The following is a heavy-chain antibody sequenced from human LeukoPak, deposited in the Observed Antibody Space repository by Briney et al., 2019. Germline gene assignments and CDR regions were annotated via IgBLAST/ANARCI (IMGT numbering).Heavy chain of an antibody. D-gene: IGHD1-26*01. Sequence: GGSLRLSCAASGFTFSSYSMNWVRQAPGKGREWVGRTRNEANIYTTKYAASVKGRFTISRDDSKNSLYLQMNSLKTEDTAVYYCASPVGATTVRAFDIWGQGTMVTVSS. CDR2: TRNEANIYTT. CDR1: GFTFSSYS. CDR3: ASPVGATTVRAFDI. V-gene: IGHV3-72*01. J-gene: IGHJ3*02.